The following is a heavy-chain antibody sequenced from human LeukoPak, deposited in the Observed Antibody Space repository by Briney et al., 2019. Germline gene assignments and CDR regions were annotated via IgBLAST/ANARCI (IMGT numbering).Heavy chain of an antibody. D-gene: IGHD1-14*01. Sequence: GGSLRLSCAASGFTFSDYYLSWIRQAPGKGLECVSYISSSGSQTLHADSVKGRFTISRDNAKNSLYLQMNSLRAEDTAVYYCARNRNYGLDIWDQGTKVTVSS. CDR2: ISSSGSQT. CDR3: ARNRNYGLDI. V-gene: IGHV3-11*06. J-gene: IGHJ3*02. CDR1: GFTFSDYY.